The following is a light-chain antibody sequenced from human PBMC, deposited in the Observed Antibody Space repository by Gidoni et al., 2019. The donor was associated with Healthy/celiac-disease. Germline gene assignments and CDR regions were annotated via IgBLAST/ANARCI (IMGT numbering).Light chain of an antibody. CDR2: GAS. V-gene: IGKV3-15*01. CDR1: QSVSSN. Sequence: EIVITHSRATLSVSPGERATLSCRASQSVSSNFAWYQQKPGQAPRLLIYGASTRATGIPARFSGSGSGTAFTLTISSLQSEDFAVYYCQQYYNWPPYTFGQGTKLEIK. CDR3: QQYYNWPPYT. J-gene: IGKJ2*01.